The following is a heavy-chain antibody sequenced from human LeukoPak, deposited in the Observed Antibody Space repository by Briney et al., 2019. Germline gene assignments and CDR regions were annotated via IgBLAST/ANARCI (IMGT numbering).Heavy chain of an antibody. J-gene: IGHJ5*02. V-gene: IGHV4-30-2*01. CDR2: IYHSGST. Sequence: SQTLSLTCAVSGVSISSGGYSWSWIRQPPGKGLEWIGYIYHSGSTYYNPSLKSRVTISVDRSKNQFSLKLSSVTAADTAVYYCARVHYDSSGFDHWGQGTLVTVSS. CDR1: GVSISSGGYS. CDR3: ARVHYDSSGFDH. D-gene: IGHD3-22*01.